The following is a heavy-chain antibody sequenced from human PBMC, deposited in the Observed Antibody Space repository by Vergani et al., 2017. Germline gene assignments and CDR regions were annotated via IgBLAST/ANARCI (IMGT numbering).Heavy chain of an antibody. CDR1: GGSISSYY. CDR3: ARGGASSTSCYGLCAFDI. J-gene: IGHJ3*02. Sequence: QVQLQESGPGLVKPSETLSLTCTVSGGSISSYYWSWIRQPPGKGLEWIGYIYTSGSTNYNPSLKSRVTISVDTSKNQFSLKLSSVTAADTAVYYCARGGASSTSCYGLCAFDIWGQGTMVTVSS. V-gene: IGHV4-4*09. CDR2: IYTSGST. D-gene: IGHD2-2*01.